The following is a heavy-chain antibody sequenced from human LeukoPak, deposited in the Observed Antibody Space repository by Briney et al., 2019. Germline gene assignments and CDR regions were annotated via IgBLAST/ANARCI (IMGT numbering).Heavy chain of an antibody. V-gene: IGHV1-69*04. Sequence: GASVKVSCKASGGTFSSYAISWVRQAPGQGLEWMGRIIPILGIANYAQKFQGRVTITADKSTSTAYMELSSLRSEDTAVYYCARSNDFWSGLPYYYGMDVWGQGTTVTVSS. CDR2: IIPILGIA. CDR3: ARSNDFWSGLPYYYGMDV. D-gene: IGHD3-3*01. J-gene: IGHJ6*02. CDR1: GGTFSSYA.